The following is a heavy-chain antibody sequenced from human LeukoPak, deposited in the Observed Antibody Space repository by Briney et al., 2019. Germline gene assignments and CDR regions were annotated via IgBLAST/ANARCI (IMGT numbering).Heavy chain of an antibody. J-gene: IGHJ4*02. CDR1: GFTFSNYW. Sequence: GGSLRLSCAASGFTFSNYWMTWIRQAPGKGLEWVANIKQDGSAKYYVDSVRGRFTISRDNAKNSLYLQMNSLRAEDTAVYYCARDRAYYYDTSGSNYWGQGTLVTVSS. V-gene: IGHV3-7*01. CDR2: IKQDGSAK. D-gene: IGHD3-22*01. CDR3: ARDRAYYYDTSGSNY.